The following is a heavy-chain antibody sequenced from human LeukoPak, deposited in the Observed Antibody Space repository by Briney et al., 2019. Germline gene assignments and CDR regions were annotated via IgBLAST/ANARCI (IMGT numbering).Heavy chain of an antibody. Sequence: GGSLRLSCATSGFTFTTFWMHWVRQAPGKGLVWVSRINHDGSSTNYADSVKGRFTISRDNAKNTLYLQMNSLRAEDTAVYYCAKRPPGPYWYFDLWGRGTLVTVSS. CDR2: INHDGSST. V-gene: IGHV3-74*01. CDR1: GFTFTTFW. CDR3: AKRPPGPYWYFDL. J-gene: IGHJ2*01.